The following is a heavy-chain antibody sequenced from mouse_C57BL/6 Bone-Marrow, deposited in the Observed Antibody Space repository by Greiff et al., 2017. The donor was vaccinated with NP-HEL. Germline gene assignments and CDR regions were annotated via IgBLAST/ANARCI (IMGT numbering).Heavy chain of an antibody. Sequence: VQLQQPGAELVKPGASVKLSCKASGYTFTSYWMHWVKQRPGQGLEWIGMIHPNSGSTNYNEKFKSKATLTVDKSSSTAYMQLSSLTSEDSAVYYCAIPDSSGYPSDYWGQGTTLTVSS. J-gene: IGHJ2*01. CDR1: GYTFTSYW. V-gene: IGHV1-64*01. D-gene: IGHD3-2*02. CDR2: IHPNSGST. CDR3: AIPDSSGYPSDY.